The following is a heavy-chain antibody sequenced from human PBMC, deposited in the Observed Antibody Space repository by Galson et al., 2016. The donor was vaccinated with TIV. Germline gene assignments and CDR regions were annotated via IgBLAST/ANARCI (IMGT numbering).Heavy chain of an antibody. V-gene: IGHV1-18*01. J-gene: IGHJ4*02. Sequence: SVKVSCKATGYAFNMYGITWVRQAPGQGLEWMGWISAYDGNTNYTQKLKGRVTMTTDTSTSTAYMEMRTLRSDDTAVYYCARDPNVLVIAVAGPNYWGQGTLVTVSS. D-gene: IGHD6-19*01. CDR1: GYAFNMYG. CDR3: ARDPNVLVIAVAGPNY. CDR2: ISAYDGNT.